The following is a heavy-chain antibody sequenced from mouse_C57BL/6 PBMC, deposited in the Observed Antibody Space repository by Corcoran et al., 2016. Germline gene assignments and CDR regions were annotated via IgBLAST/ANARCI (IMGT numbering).Heavy chain of an antibody. Sequence: QIQLVQSGPELKKPGETVKISCKASGYTFTTYGMNWVKQAPGKGLKWMGWINTYSGVPTYADDFKGRFAFSLETSASTAYLQINNLKNEDTATYFCARSLTGTEAWFAYWGQGTLVTVSA. CDR3: ARSLTGTEAWFAY. J-gene: IGHJ3*01. V-gene: IGHV9-3*01. CDR2: INTYSGVP. D-gene: IGHD4-1*01. CDR1: GYTFTTYG.